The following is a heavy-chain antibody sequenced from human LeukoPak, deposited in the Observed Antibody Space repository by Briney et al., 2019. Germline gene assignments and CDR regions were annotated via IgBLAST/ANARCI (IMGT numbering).Heavy chain of an antibody. CDR1: GGSISSGNYY. CDR2: IYYAGTT. Sequence: SETLSLTCTVSGGSISSGNYYWTWIRQTPGKGLEWIGYIYYAGTTYYNPSLQSRLAMSVDPSKNLFFLELTSMTAADTAIYYCARTTPLVATVDSWGQGTLVTVSS. J-gene: IGHJ4*02. D-gene: IGHD5-12*01. CDR3: ARTTPLVATVDS. V-gene: IGHV4-30-4*01.